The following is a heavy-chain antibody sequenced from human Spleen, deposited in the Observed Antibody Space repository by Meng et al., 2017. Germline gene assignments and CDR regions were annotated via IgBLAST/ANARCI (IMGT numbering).Heavy chain of an antibody. CDR1: GFTFSHYA. Sequence: GESLKISCAASGFTFSHYAMSWVRQSPGKGLEWVSSISDSADKIYYADSVKGRFTISRDNSKKALYLQMNSMRAEDTAVYYCAREGCGGGSCYPFNYWGQGTLVTVSS. J-gene: IGHJ4*02. CDR2: ISDSADKI. D-gene: IGHD2-15*01. V-gene: IGHV3-23*01. CDR3: AREGCGGGSCYPFNY.